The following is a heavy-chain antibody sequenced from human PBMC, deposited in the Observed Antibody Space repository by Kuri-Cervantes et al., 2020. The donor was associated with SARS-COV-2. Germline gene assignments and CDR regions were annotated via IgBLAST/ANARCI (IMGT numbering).Heavy chain of an antibody. V-gene: IGHV3-23*01. CDR3: AKDRGYSSSWYTFVGSDY. D-gene: IGHD6-13*01. CDR1: GFTFSSYA. CDR2: ISGSGGST. J-gene: IGHJ4*02. Sequence: GESLKISCAASGFTFSSYAMSWVRQAPGKGLEWVSAISGSGGSTYYADSVKGRFTISRDNSKNTLYLQMNSPRAEDTAVYYCAKDRGYSSSWYTFVGSDYWGQGTMVTVSS.